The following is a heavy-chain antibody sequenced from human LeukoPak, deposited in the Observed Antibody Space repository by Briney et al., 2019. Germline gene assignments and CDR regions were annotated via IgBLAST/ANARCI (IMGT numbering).Heavy chain of an antibody. D-gene: IGHD4-23*01. Sequence: GESLKISCKGSRNIFTKSWTAWVRQMPGRGLEWMGIIYPDDSDTRYNPSFQGQVTISVDKSISTAYLQWSSLKASDTAVYYCARRINGGYSDYWGQGTLVTVSS. CDR1: RNIFTKSW. J-gene: IGHJ4*02. CDR3: ARRINGGYSDY. CDR2: IYPDDSDT. V-gene: IGHV5-51*01.